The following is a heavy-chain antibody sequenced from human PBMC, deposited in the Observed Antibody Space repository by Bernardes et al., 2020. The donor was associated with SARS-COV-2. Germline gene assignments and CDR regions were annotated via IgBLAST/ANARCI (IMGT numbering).Heavy chain of an antibody. CDR3: AGGQGDIVATITLYYYGMDV. CDR2: ISSSSSYI. D-gene: IGHD5-12*01. J-gene: IGHJ6*02. CDR1: GFTFSSYS. Sequence: GGSLRLSCAASGFTFSSYSMNWVRQAPGKGLEWVSSISSSSSYIYYADSVKGRFTISRDNAKNSLYLQMNSLRAEDTAVYYCAGGQGDIVATITLYYYGMDVCGQGTTVTVSS. V-gene: IGHV3-21*01.